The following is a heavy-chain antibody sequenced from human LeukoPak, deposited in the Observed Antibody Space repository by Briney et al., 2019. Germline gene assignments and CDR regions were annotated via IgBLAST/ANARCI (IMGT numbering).Heavy chain of an antibody. V-gene: IGHV4-4*02. Sequence: SETLSLTCAVSGGSISSSDWWSWVRQPPGKGLEWIGEIYHSGSTNYNPSLKSRVTISVDTSKNQFPLKLSSVTAADTAVYYCARRTPNGAVAGTPSDYWGQGTLVTVSS. J-gene: IGHJ4*02. D-gene: IGHD6-19*01. CDR3: ARRTPNGAVAGTPSDY. CDR1: GGSISSSDW. CDR2: IYHSGST.